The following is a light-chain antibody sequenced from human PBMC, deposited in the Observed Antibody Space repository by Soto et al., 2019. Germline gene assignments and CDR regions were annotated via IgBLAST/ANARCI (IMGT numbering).Light chain of an antibody. Sequence: EVVLTQSPGTLSLSPGERATLSCRASQAVPSYLAWYQQKPGQAPRLLIYDISNRATGIPARFSGSGSGTDFPFTISSLEPEDVAVYYCHQSNGWRRSTFGQGTKLEIK. CDR3: HQSNGWRRST. J-gene: IGKJ2*02. CDR2: DIS. V-gene: IGKV3-11*01. CDR1: QAVPSY.